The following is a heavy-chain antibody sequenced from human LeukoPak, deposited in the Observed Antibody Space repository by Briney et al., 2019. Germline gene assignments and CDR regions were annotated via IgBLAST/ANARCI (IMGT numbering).Heavy chain of an antibody. D-gene: IGHD3-22*01. CDR3: ASVTVDSSGYSTDYFDY. Sequence: SETLSLTCTVSGGSISSNYWSWIRQPPGKGLEWVGHIYYSGITYYNPSLKSRVTISVDTSKNQFSLKLSSVTAADTAVYYCASVTVDSSGYSTDYFDYWGQGTLVTVSS. J-gene: IGHJ4*02. CDR2: IYYSGIT. CDR1: GGSISSNY. V-gene: IGHV4-59*08.